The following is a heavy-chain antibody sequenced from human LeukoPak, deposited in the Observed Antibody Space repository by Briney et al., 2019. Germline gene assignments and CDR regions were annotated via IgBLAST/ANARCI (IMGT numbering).Heavy chain of an antibody. J-gene: IGHJ4*02. V-gene: IGHV3-53*01. CDR1: GSTVSSNY. CDR3: AREHGYSSGWYVV. D-gene: IGHD6-19*01. CDR2: IYSGGST. Sequence: GGSLRLSCAASGSTVSSNYMSWVRQAPGKGLEWVSVIYSGGSTYYADSVKGRFTISRDNSKNTLYLQMNSLRAEDTAVYYCAREHGYSSGWYVVWGQGTLVTVSS.